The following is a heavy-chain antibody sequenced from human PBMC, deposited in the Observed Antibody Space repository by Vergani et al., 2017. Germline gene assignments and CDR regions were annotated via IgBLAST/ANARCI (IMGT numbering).Heavy chain of an antibody. V-gene: IGHV3-48*04. D-gene: IGHD3-10*01. CDR2: ISSSSSTI. J-gene: IGHJ4*02. CDR3: ARDTGITMVRGNLDY. CDR1: GFTFSSYS. Sequence: EVQLVESGGGLVQPGGSLRLSCAASGFTFSSYSMNWVRQAPGKGLEWVSYISSSSSTIYYADSVKGRFTISRDNAKNSLYLQMNSLRAEDTAVYYCARDTGITMVRGNLDYWGQGTLVTVSS.